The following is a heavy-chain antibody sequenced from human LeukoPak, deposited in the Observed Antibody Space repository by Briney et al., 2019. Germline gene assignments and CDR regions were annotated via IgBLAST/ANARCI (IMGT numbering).Heavy chain of an antibody. Sequence: SETLSLTCAVYGGSFSGYDWSWIRQPPGKGLEWIGEINHSGSTNYNPSLKSRVTISVDTSKNQFSLKLSSVTAADTAVYYCARGGGVVSSYPLDAFDIWGRGTGVTVSS. J-gene: IGHJ3*02. V-gene: IGHV4-34*01. CDR3: ARGGGVVSSYPLDAFDI. CDR2: INHSGST. CDR1: GGSFSGYD.